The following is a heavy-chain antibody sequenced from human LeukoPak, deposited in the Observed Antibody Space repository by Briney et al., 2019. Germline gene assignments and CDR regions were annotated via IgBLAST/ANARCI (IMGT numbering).Heavy chain of an antibody. CDR3: TKRVKYGGTWDHFAD. Sequence: GGSLRLSCAAAGFTFSSYWMSWVRQAPGKGLEWVSTVNADGGNTYYAASVKGRFTISRDNSKSTLILQMNSLRVEDTALYYCTKRVKYGGTWDHFADWGQGTLVTVSS. CDR2: VNADGGNT. J-gene: IGHJ4*02. D-gene: IGHD1-26*01. V-gene: IGHV3-23*01. CDR1: GFTFSSYW.